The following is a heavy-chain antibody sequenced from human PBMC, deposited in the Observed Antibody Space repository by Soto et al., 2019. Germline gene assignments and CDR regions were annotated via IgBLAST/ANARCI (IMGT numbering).Heavy chain of an antibody. CDR2: ISGSGGST. J-gene: IGHJ4*02. V-gene: IGHV3-23*01. CDR3: AKDRSYSSGWVPCHEY. CDR1: VCTFSSYA. Sequence: VGSVRLSCASSVCTFSSYAMSWVRQSPGKGLEWVSAISGSGGSTYYADSVKGRFTISRDNSKNTLYLQMNSLRAEDTAVYYCAKDRSYSSGWVPCHEYLGQGTLGIVSS. D-gene: IGHD6-19*01.